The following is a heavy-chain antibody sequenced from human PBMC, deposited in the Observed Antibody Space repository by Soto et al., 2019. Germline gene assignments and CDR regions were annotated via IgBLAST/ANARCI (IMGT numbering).Heavy chain of an antibody. Sequence: SGPTLVNPTQTLTLTCTFSGFSLNTNGVSVGWIRQPPGKALEWLAMIFWDDDERYSPSLKSRLTIIKDTSKNQVVLSMTNMGPVDTATYYCAHRHAKYDFDYWGQGTLVTVSS. CDR1: GFSLNTNGVS. CDR2: IFWDDDE. J-gene: IGHJ4*02. V-gene: IGHV2-5*02. CDR3: AHRHAKYDFDY.